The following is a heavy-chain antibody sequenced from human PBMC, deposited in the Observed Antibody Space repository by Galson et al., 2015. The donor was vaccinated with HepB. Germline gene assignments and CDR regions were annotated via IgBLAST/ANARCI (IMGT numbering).Heavy chain of an antibody. CDR1: GFTFSIYA. V-gene: IGHV3-23*01. J-gene: IGHJ4*02. Sequence: SLRLSCAASGFTFSIYAMSWVRQAPGKGLEWVSAISGSGAGTYYADSVKGRFTISRDNSKNTLYLQMNTLRGEDTAVYHCARMVNVDGNPSEGPLDYWGQGTLVTVSS. CDR3: ARMVNVDGNPSEGPLDY. CDR2: ISGSGAGT. D-gene: IGHD2-21*01.